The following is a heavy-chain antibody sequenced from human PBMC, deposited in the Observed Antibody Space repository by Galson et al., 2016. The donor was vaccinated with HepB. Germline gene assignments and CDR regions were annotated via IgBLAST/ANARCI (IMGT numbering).Heavy chain of an antibody. V-gene: IGHV3-30*18. J-gene: IGHJ4*02. Sequence: SLRLSCAASGFTFSSHGMHWVRQAPGKGLEWVAVISYNGSNKYYADSVKGRFTISRDNSKNTLYLQMNSLRAEDTAVYYCGKGDSSGWLTDFDYWGQGTLVTVSS. D-gene: IGHD6-19*01. CDR1: GFTFSSHG. CDR2: ISYNGSNK. CDR3: GKGDSSGWLTDFDY.